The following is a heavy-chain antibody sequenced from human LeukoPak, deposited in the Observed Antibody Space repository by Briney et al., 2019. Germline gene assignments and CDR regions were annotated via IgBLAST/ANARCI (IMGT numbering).Heavy chain of an antibody. Sequence: SVKGSCKASGGTFSSYAISWVRQAPGQGLEWMGRIIPIFGTANYAQKFQGRVTITTDESTSTAYMELSSLRSEDTAVYYCALTVSSSWYGYFQHWGQGTLVTVSS. V-gene: IGHV1-69*05. CDR2: IIPIFGTA. D-gene: IGHD6-13*01. CDR3: ALTVSSSWYGYFQH. J-gene: IGHJ1*01. CDR1: GGTFSSYA.